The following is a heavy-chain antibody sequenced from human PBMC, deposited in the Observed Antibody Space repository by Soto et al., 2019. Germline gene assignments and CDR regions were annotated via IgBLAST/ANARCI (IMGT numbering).Heavy chain of an antibody. Sequence: SETLSLTCTVSGGSIRSYCWTWIRQPPGEGLEWIGYIYNSGTTNYNPSLKSRVTISVDTSKNQFSLKLSSVTAADTAVYYCARGEVCTNGVCYPYYFDYWGQGTLVTVSS. CDR1: GGSIRSYC. J-gene: IGHJ4*02. CDR3: ARGEVCTNGVCYPYYFDY. V-gene: IGHV4-59*12. CDR2: IYNSGTT. D-gene: IGHD2-8*01.